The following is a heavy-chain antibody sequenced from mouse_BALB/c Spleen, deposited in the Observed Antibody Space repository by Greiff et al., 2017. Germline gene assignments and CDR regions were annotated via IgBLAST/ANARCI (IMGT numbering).Heavy chain of an antibody. CDR2: ISTYYGDA. D-gene: IGHD2-4*01. CDR3: ARDDYDGETGAWFAY. Sequence: VQLQQSGAELVRPGVSVKISCKGSGYTFTDYAMHWVKQSHAKSLEWIGVISTYYGDASYNQKFKGKATMTVDKSSSTAYMELARLTSEDSAIYYCARDDYDGETGAWFAYWGQGTLVTVSA. V-gene: IGHV1S137*01. CDR1: GYTFTDYA. J-gene: IGHJ3*01.